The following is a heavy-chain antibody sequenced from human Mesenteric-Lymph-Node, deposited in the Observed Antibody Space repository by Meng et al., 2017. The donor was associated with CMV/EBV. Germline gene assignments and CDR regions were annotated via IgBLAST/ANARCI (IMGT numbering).Heavy chain of an antibody. V-gene: IGHV4-34*01. J-gene: IGHJ6*02. CDR1: GGSFSGYY. CDR3: ARVLGYCSSTSCSAYYYYYGMDV. CDR2: INHSGST. D-gene: IGHD2-2*01. Sequence: SETLSLTCAVYGGSFSGYYWSWIRQPSGKGLEWIGEINHSGSTNYNPSLKSRVTISVDTSKNQFSLKLSSVTAADTAVYYCARVLGYCSSTSCSAYYYYYGMDVWGQGTTVTVSS.